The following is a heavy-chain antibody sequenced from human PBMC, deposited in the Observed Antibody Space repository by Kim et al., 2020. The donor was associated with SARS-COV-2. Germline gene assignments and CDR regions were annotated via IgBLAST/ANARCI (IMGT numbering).Heavy chain of an antibody. V-gene: IGHV1-3*01. Sequence: ASVKVSCKASGYTFTSYAMHWVRQAPGQRLEWMGWINAGNGNTKYSQKFQGRVTITRDTSASTAYMELSSLRSEDTAGYYCARDPRLTIFGVVIAPLYYFDYWGQGTLVTVSS. CDR1: GYTFTSYA. CDR3: ARDPRLTIFGVVIAPLYYFDY. D-gene: IGHD3-3*01. J-gene: IGHJ4*02. CDR2: INAGNGNT.